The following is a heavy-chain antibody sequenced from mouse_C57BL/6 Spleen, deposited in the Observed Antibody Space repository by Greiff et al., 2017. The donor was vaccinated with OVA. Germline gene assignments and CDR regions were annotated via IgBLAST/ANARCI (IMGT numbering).Heavy chain of an antibody. J-gene: IGHJ4*01. CDR1: GYTFTSYW. D-gene: IGHD1-1*01. Sequence: VQLQQSGTELVKPGASVKLSCKASGYTFTSYWMHWVKQRPGQGLEWIGNINPSNGGTNYNEKFKSKATLTVDKSSSTAYMQLSSLTSEDSAVDYCARTVVASYYYAMDYWGQGTSVTVSS. CDR3: ARTVVASYYYAMDY. V-gene: IGHV1-53*01. CDR2: INPSNGGT.